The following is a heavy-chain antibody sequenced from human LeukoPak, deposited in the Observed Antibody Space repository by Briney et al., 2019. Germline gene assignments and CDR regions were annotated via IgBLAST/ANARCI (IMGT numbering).Heavy chain of an antibody. CDR1: GFTFSSYS. V-gene: IGHV3-21*01. J-gene: IGHJ4*02. D-gene: IGHD6-13*01. CDR2: ISSSSSYI. CDR3: ARGGSSWYYYFDY. Sequence: GGSLRLSCAASGFTFSSYSMNWVRQAPGKGLEWVSSISSSSSYIYYADSVKGRFTISRDNAKNSLYLQMNSLRAEDTAVCYCARGGSSWYYYFDYWGQGTLVTVSS.